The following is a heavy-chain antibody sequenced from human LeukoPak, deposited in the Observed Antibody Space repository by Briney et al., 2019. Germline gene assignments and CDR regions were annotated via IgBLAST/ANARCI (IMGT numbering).Heavy chain of an antibody. J-gene: IGHJ4*02. CDR2: IYPDESNI. V-gene: IGHV5-51*01. D-gene: IGHD2-2*03. CDR1: GYSFATYW. Sequence: GESLKISCKGSGYSFATYWIAWVRQMPGKGLEWLGIIYPDESNIRYSPSFQGQVTISADKSISTAYLQWSSLKASDTAIYYCARPPSRGYSSSFEYWGQGTLVTVSS. CDR3: ARPPSRGYSSSFEY.